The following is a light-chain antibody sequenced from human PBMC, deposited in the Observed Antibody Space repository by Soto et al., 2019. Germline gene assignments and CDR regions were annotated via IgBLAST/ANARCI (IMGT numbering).Light chain of an antibody. Sequence: EIVLTQSPGTLSLSPGGRATLACSASQSVSNNYLAWYQQKPGQARRLLIYGASSRATGIPDRFSGSGSGTDFTLTVSRLEPEDFAVFYCQQYGSSPPTFGQGTKVDI. CDR3: QQYGSSPPT. V-gene: IGKV3-20*01. J-gene: IGKJ2*01. CDR1: QSVSNNY. CDR2: GAS.